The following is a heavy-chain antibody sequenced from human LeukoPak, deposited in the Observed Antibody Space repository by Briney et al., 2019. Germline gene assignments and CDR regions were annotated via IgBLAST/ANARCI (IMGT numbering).Heavy chain of an antibody. D-gene: IGHD4-23*01. Sequence: ASVKVSCKASGYTFTSYYMHWVRQAPGQGLEWMGLINPTGGSTGYAQKFQGRVTMTRDMSTSTDYMELSSLRSEDTAIYYCARNRVVTIYYYYYYYMDVWGKGTTVTVSS. J-gene: IGHJ6*03. CDR3: ARNRVVTIYYYYYYYMDV. CDR2: INPTGGST. V-gene: IGHV1-46*01. CDR1: GYTFTSYY.